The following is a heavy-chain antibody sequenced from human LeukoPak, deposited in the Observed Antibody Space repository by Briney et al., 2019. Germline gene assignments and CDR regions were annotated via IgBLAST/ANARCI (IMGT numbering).Heavy chain of an antibody. V-gene: IGHV3-7*02. CDR1: GFTFSSIW. Sequence: PGGSLRLSCAASGFTFSSIWMTWVRQAPGKGLEGVGNIKEDGSVKYYVDSVKGRFTISRDNAKNSLYLLMNSLRAEDTAVYYCASQSFGRFDPWGQGTRVTVSS. CDR3: ASQSFGRFDP. CDR2: IKEDGSVK. J-gene: IGHJ5*02. D-gene: IGHD3-16*01.